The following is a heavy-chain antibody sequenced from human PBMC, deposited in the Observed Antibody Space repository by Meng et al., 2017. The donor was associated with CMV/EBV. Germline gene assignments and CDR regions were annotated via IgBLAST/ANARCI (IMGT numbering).Heavy chain of an antibody. J-gene: IGHJ4*02. D-gene: IGHD6-19*01. V-gene: IGHV3-21*01. CDR2: ISSSSSYI. CDR3: ASRTAVAEFDY. Sequence: GESLKISCAASGFTFSSYSMNWVRQAPGKGLEWVSSISSSSSYIYYADSVKGRFTISRDNAKNSLYLQMNTLSAEDTAVYYCASRTAVAEFDYWGQGTLVTVSS. CDR1: GFTFSSYS.